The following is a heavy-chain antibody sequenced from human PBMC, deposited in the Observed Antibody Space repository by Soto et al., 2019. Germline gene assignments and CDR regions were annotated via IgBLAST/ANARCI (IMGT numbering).Heavy chain of an antibody. Sequence: QVQLVESGGGVVQPGRSLRLSCVASGFTFSTYGMHWVRQAPGKGPEWVALISYDGSDENYADSVKGRFTISRDNSKNTLYLQMDSLRAEDTAVYYCSDLGNYGNWGQGTLVTVSP. CDR3: SDLGNYGN. V-gene: IGHV3-33*01. CDR2: ISYDGSDE. J-gene: IGHJ4*02. CDR1: GFTFSTYG. D-gene: IGHD1-7*01.